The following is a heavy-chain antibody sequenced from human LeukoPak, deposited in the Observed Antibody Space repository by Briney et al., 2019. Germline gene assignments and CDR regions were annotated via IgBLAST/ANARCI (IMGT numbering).Heavy chain of an antibody. Sequence: ASVKVSCKASGYTFTSYDINWVRQATGQGLEWMGWMNPNSGNTGYAQKFQGRVTMTRNTSISAAYMELSSLRSEDTAVYYCARRTNRYFSSTSCYYYYYMDVWGKGTTVTISS. V-gene: IGHV1-8*01. D-gene: IGHD2-2*01. CDR3: ARRTNRYFSSTSCYYYYYMDV. J-gene: IGHJ6*03. CDR2: MNPNSGNT. CDR1: GYTFTSYD.